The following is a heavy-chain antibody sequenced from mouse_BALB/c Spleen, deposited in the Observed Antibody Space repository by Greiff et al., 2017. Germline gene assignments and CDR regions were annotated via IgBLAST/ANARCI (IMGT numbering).Heavy chain of an antibody. CDR2: IYWDDDK. Sequence: QVTLKESGPGILQPSQTLSLTCSFSGFSLSTSGMGVSWIRQPSGKGLEWLAHIYWDDDKRYNPSLKSRLTISKDTSSNQVFLKITSVDTADTATYYCARSADGYYVRAMDYWGQGTSVTVSS. CDR1: GFSLSTSGMG. CDR3: ARSADGYYVRAMDY. D-gene: IGHD2-3*01. V-gene: IGHV8-12*01. J-gene: IGHJ4*01.